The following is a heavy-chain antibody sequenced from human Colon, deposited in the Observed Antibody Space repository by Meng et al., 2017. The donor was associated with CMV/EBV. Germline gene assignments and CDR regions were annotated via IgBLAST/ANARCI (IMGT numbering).Heavy chain of an antibody. CDR1: GFTFSDSY. Sequence: GESLKISCAASGFTFSDSYMNWMRQAPGKGLEWVSSISDSGTNIYYADSVKGRFSISRDNAKNSLYLQMNNLRVEDTAVYYCVRDILRVGITYYFDYWGQGTLVTVSS. CDR3: VRDILRVGITYYFDY. J-gene: IGHJ4*02. V-gene: IGHV3-11*04. D-gene: IGHD1-26*01. CDR2: ISDSGTNI.